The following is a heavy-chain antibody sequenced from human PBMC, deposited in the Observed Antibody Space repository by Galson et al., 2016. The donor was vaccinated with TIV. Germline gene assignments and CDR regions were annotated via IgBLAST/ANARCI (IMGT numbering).Heavy chain of an antibody. CDR2: ISPYKDDT. Sequence: SVKVPCKASGYIFTSYGISWVRQAPGQGPEWMGWISPYKDDTSYAQKLQGRVTVTVDTSTGTVYLELRSLSSDDTAVYYCTRDQLAGTYFPSYFAYWGQGTVVTVSS. V-gene: IGHV1-18*01. J-gene: IGHJ4*02. CDR3: TRDQLAGTYFPSYFAY. D-gene: IGHD1-7*01. CDR1: GYIFTSYG.